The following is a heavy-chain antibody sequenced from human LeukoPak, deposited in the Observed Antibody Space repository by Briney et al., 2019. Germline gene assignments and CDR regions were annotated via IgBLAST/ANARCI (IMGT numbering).Heavy chain of an antibody. CDR2: INHSGYT. V-gene: IGHV4-34*01. CDR1: GFTFSKYG. Sequence: GSLRLSCAASGFTFSKYGMSWVRQPPGKGLEWIGEINHSGYTSYNPSLKSRVTLSVDTSKHQFSLKLTSVTAADTAVYYCARCCLQRDGDNGGGDYWGQGTLVTVSS. D-gene: IGHD4-17*01. CDR3: ARCCLQRDGDNGGGDY. J-gene: IGHJ4*02.